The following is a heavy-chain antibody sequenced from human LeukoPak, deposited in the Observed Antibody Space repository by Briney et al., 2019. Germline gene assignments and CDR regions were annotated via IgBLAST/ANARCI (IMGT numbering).Heavy chain of an antibody. V-gene: IGHV3-7*01. CDR2: IKPDGSET. CDR1: RSTFSNHY. CDR3: ARNLVHLWNVFDF. J-gene: IGHJ3*01. Sequence: GGSLKLSCVASRSTFSNHYMSWVRQAPGKGLVWVATIKPDGSETFYVDSVKGRFTVSRDNAKNSLYLQMSSLRAEDTAVYHCARNLVHLWNVFDFWGLGTMVTVSS. D-gene: IGHD5-18*01.